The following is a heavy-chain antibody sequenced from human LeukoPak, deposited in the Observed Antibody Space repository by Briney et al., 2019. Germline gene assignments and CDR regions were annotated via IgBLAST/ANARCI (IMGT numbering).Heavy chain of an antibody. D-gene: IGHD3-3*01. V-gene: IGHV4-31*03. J-gene: IGHJ4*02. CDR3: ARGATIFGGFDY. CDR1: GGSISSGGYS. Sequence: SQTLSFTGPVSGGSISSGGYSWSWIRQHPGKSLEWIGYICYSGSNYYNPYLKSRVTISVDTSKNQFSLKLSSVTAADTAVYYSARGATIFGGFDYWGQGTLVTVSS. CDR2: ICYSGSN.